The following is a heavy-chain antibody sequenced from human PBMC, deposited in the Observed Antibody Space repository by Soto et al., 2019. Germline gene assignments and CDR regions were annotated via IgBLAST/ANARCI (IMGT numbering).Heavy chain of an antibody. CDR1: GFTFSSHA. V-gene: IGHV3-30-3*01. J-gene: IGHJ6*02. CDR2: ISYDGSNK. D-gene: IGHD3-16*01. CDR3: ARDLDQFDYDYVWGSSPPPPEQYGMDV. Sequence: PGGSLRLSCAASGFTFSSHAMHWVRQAPGKGLEWVAVISYDGSNKYYADSVKGRFTISRDNSKNTLYLQMNSLRAEDTAVYYCARDLDQFDYDYVWGSSPPPPEQYGMDVWGQGTTVTVSS.